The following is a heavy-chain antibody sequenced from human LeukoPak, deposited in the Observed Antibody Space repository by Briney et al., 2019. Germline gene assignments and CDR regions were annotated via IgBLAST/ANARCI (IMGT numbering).Heavy chain of an antibody. CDR3: VKSRGGQWLCDY. J-gene: IGHJ4*02. D-gene: IGHD6-19*01. Sequence: GGSLRLSCAASGFTLSTYAMNWIRQAPGKGLEWVSSLSNSGNNTYYADSVKGRFTISRDNSKNMLYLQMNNLRAEDTALYFCVKSRGGQWLCDYWGQGTLVTVSS. V-gene: IGHV3-23*01. CDR2: LSNSGNNT. CDR1: GFTLSTYA.